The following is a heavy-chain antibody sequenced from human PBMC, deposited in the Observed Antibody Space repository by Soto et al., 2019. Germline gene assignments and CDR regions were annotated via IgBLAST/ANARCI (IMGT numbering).Heavy chain of an antibody. V-gene: IGHV3-21*05. CDR2: IQRHTSVT. CDR3: ARPKEQQPPYYYYYGMDV. J-gene: IGHJ6*02. CDR1: GLTLSTSS. D-gene: IGHD6-13*01. Sequence: PGGSLRLSCAAFGLTLSTSSMNWVRQAPGRGLEWISYIQRHTSVTDYADSVKGRFTISRDNSKNTLYLQMNSLRAEDTAVYYCARPKEQQPPYYYYYGMDVWGQGTTVTVSS.